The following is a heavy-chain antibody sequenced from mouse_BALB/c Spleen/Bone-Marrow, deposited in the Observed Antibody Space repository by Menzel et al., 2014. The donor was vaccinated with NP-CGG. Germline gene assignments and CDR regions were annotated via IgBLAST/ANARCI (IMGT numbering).Heavy chain of an antibody. CDR1: GYSFTGYT. CDR3: ARGYGSSYGYAMDY. Sequence: VQLQQPGPELVKPGASMKISCKASGYSFTGYTMNWVKQSHGKNLEWIGLINPYNGGTSYNQKFKGKATLTVDKSSSTAYMELLSLTSEDSAVYYCARGYGSSYGYAMDYWGQGTSATVSS. D-gene: IGHD1-1*01. V-gene: IGHV1-18*01. J-gene: IGHJ4*01. CDR2: INPYNGGT.